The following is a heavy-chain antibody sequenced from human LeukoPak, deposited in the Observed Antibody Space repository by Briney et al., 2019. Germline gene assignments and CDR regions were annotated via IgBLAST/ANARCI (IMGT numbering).Heavy chain of an antibody. V-gene: IGHV3-33*01. CDR2: VWYDGGNR. Sequence: GGSLRLSCAASGFTFSSYGMHWVRQAPGKGLEWVAVVWYDGGNRYYADSVKGRFTISRDNSKNTLYLQMNSLRAEDTAVYYCASAREPVGATVTDLDYWGQGTLVTVSS. D-gene: IGHD4-17*01. CDR1: GFTFSSYG. CDR3: ASAREPVGATVTDLDY. J-gene: IGHJ4*02.